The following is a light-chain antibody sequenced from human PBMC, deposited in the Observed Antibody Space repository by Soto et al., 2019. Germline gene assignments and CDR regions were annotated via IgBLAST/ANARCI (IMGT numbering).Light chain of an antibody. V-gene: IGKV2-30*02. Sequence: DGLLTQSPLSLSVTVGQPASISCRSSQSLVHSSGNTFLSWFFQRPGQSPRRLIYKVFNRDSGAPDRFSGSGSGTHFTLQITRVEAEDVGVYYCMQYAHWPHSFGQGTKLEI. CDR2: KVF. CDR3: MQYAHWPHS. CDR1: QSLVHSSGNTF. J-gene: IGKJ2*03.